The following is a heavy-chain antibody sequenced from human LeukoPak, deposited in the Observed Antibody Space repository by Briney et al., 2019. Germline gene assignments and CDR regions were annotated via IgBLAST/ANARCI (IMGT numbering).Heavy chain of an antibody. CDR3: AKGRGSSDWSMGFDWFDP. V-gene: IGHV3-30*04. CDR2: ISYDGSNK. D-gene: IGHD6-19*01. Sequence: PGGSLRLSCAASGFTFSSYAIHWVRQAPGKGLEWVAVISYDGSNKYYADSVKGRFTISRDNSKNTLYLQMNSLRAEDTAVYYCAKGRGSSDWSMGFDWFDPWGQGTLVTVSS. J-gene: IGHJ5*02. CDR1: GFTFSSYA.